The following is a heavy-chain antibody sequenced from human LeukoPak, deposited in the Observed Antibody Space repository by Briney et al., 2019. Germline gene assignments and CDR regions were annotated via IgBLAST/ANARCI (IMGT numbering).Heavy chain of an antibody. V-gene: IGHV1-69*13. CDR1: GYTFTSYY. CDR3: ARDHENYCSSTGCSRN. Sequence: ASVKVSCKASGYTFTSYYMNWVRQAPGQGLEWMGGIIPIFGTANYAQKFQGRVTITADESTSTAYMELSSLRSEDTAVYYCARDHENYCSSTGCSRNWGQGTLVTVSS. J-gene: IGHJ4*02. CDR2: IIPIFGTA. D-gene: IGHD2-2*01.